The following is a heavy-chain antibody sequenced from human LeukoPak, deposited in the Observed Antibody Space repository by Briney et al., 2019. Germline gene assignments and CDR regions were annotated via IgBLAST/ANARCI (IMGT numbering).Heavy chain of an antibody. J-gene: IGHJ6*02. CDR2: ISSSSSYI. Sequence: PGGSLRLSCAASGFTFSSYSMNWVRQAPGKGLEWVSYISSSSSYIYYADSVKGRFTISRDNAKNSLYLQMNSLRAEDTAVYYCARVGIAVADYYYYGMDVWGQGTTVTVSS. CDR1: GFTFSSYS. V-gene: IGHV3-21*05. CDR3: ARVGIAVADYYYYGMDV. D-gene: IGHD6-19*01.